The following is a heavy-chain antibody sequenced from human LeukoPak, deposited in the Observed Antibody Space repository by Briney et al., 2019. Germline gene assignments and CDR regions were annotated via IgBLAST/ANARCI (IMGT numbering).Heavy chain of an antibody. CDR1: GFTFTTYS. J-gene: IGHJ4*02. CDR3: ARDQMGSSTVYYFDS. V-gene: IGHV3-21*01. Sequence: GGSLRLSCAASGFTFTTYSMAWVRQAPGKGLEWVSSVSGSGRSIIYADSEKGRFTVSRDNGKNSVSLQMNSLRAEDTAVYFCARDQMGSSTVYYFDSWGQGILVTVSS. D-gene: IGHD6-13*01. CDR2: VSGSGRSI.